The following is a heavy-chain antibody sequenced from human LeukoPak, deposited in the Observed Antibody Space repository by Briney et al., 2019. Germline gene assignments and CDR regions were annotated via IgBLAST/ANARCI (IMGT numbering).Heavy chain of an antibody. J-gene: IGHJ4*02. CDR3: ARQGIHLWFDF. CDR1: GFTFSHYA. V-gene: IGHV3-30-3*01. Sequence: ARSLRLSCAASGFTFSHYAKHWVRQPPGKGLEWVAVISYDGSNKYYADSVKGRFTISRDNSKNTLYRQMNSLRAEDTAVYYCARQGIHLWFDFWGQGTLVTVSS. CDR2: ISYDGSNK. D-gene: IGHD5-18*01.